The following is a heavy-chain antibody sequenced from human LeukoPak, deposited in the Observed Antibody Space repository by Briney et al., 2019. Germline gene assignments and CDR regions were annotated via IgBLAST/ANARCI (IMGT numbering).Heavy chain of an antibody. Sequence: ASVKVSCKASGYTFTAYYMHWVRQAPGQGLEWMGWINPDSGGKTYAPQFQGRVTMTRDTSMSIAYMEMIRLRSDDTAVYYCARGHYYDISGWIDYWGQGTLVTVSS. CDR1: GYTFTAYY. CDR3: ARGHYYDISGWIDY. V-gene: IGHV1-2*02. CDR2: INPDSGGK. D-gene: IGHD3-22*01. J-gene: IGHJ4*02.